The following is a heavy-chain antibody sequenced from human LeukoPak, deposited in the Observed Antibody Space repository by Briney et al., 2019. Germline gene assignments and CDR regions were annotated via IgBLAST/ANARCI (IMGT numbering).Heavy chain of an antibody. Sequence: NPSETLSLTCSVSGASISGYYYNWIRQPPGKGLEWIGYVYYSGITNFDPSLKSRVTMSVDTSKNQFSLKVSSVTAADTAVYCCARVLLSSGSSTWGQGTLVTVSS. D-gene: IGHD3-22*01. J-gene: IGHJ5*02. V-gene: IGHV4-59*01. CDR3: ARVLLSSGSST. CDR1: GASISGYY. CDR2: VYYSGIT.